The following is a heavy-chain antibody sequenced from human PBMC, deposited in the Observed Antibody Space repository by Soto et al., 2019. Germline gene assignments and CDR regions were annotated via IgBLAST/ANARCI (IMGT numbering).Heavy chain of an antibody. D-gene: IGHD1-26*01. CDR3: TEGYGGSTSHFDS. J-gene: IGHJ4*02. Sequence: PAETLRLTCSVSGVSFSSYPMNWVRQSPGQGPEWVSGTSCSGDRAYHPTPVRGRFTISRNNSNNTLYLQAYSPRAEDTAVYYSTEGYGGSTSHFDSWGQGTQVTVSS. CDR2: TSCSGDRA. V-gene: IGHV3-23*01. CDR1: GVSFSSYP.